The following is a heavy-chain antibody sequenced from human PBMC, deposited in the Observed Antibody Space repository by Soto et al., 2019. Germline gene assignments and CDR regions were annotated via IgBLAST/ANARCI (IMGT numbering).Heavy chain of an antibody. CDR3: ARTPPLGYCSGGSCYSHYYYYYGMDV. J-gene: IGHJ6*02. CDR1: GGTFSSYA. D-gene: IGHD2-15*01. V-gene: IGHV1-69*01. Sequence: QVQLVQSGAEVKKPGSSVKVSCKASGGTFSSYAISWVRQAPGQGLEWMGGIIPIFGTANYAQKFQGRVTITADESTSTAYMELSSLISEDTAVYYCARTPPLGYCSGGSCYSHYYYYYGMDVWGQGTTVTVSS. CDR2: IIPIFGTA.